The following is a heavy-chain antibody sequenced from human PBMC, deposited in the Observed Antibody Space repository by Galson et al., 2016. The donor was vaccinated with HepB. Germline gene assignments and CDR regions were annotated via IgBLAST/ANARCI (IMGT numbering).Heavy chain of an antibody. CDR1: GFNFNVYS. J-gene: IGHJ4*02. CDR2: ITSDTRTI. D-gene: IGHD1-1*01. V-gene: IGHV3-48*04. Sequence: SLRLSCAASGFNFNVYSMNWVRQAPGEGLEWISYITSDTRTIYYTDSVKGRFTISRDNVKNSLYLQMNSLRPEDSAVYYCVRGVQYSFDYWGQGVLVSVSS. CDR3: VRGVQYSFDY.